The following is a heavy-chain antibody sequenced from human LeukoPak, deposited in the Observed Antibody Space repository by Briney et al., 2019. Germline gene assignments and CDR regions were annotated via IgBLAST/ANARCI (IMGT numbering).Heavy chain of an antibody. D-gene: IGHD5-12*01. Sequence: PGESLRLSCAASGFTFSTYGMSWVRQAPGKGLEWLSYISGSSSAINYADSVKGRFTISRDNAKNSLFLQMNSLRAEDTAVYYCATYSGYDRIFDYWGQGTLVTVSS. J-gene: IGHJ4*02. CDR1: GFTFSTYG. CDR2: ISGSSSAI. V-gene: IGHV3-48*01. CDR3: ATYSGYDRIFDY.